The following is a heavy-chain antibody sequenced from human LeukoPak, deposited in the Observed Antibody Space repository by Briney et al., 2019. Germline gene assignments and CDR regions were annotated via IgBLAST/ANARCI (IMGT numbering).Heavy chain of an antibody. V-gene: IGHV1-69*06. CDR3: AREYCSGGPEGVCWFDP. CDR2: IIPIFGTA. Sequence: SVKVSCKASGGTFSSYAISWVRRAPGQGLEWMGGIIPIFGTANYAQKFQGRVTITADKSTSTAYMELSSLRSEDTAVYYCAREYCSGGPEGVCWFDPWGQGTLVTVSS. CDR1: GGTFSSYA. J-gene: IGHJ5*02. D-gene: IGHD2-15*01.